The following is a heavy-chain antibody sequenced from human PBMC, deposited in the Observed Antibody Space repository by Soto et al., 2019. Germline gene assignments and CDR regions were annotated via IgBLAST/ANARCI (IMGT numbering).Heavy chain of an antibody. V-gene: IGHV3-13*04. CDR1: GFTFSNYD. Sequence: PGGSLRLSCAASGFTFSNYDMHWVRQAPGKGLEWVSAIGTSGGTYYPDSVTGRFTISRENAKNSMYLQMDSLRAGDTAVYYCARVSYSSSWYDYWGQGTLVTVSS. CDR3: ARVSYSSSWYDY. J-gene: IGHJ4*02. D-gene: IGHD6-13*01. CDR2: IGTSGGT.